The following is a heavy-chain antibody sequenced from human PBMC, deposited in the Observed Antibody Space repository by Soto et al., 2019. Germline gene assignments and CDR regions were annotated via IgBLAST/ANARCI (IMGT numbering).Heavy chain of an antibody. Sequence: SETLSLTCTVSGGSISRSSYYWGWIRQPPGKGLEWIGSIYYSGSTYYNPSLKSRVTISVDTSKNQFSLKLSSVTAADTAEYYCARQPATTYGSAGPPDVWGQGTTVTVSS. CDR1: GGSISRSSYY. CDR3: ARQPATTYGSAGPPDV. CDR2: IYYSGST. V-gene: IGHV4-39*01. D-gene: IGHD3-10*01. J-gene: IGHJ6*02.